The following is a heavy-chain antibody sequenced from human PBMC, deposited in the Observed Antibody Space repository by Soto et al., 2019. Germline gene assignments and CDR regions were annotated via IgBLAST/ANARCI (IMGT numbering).Heavy chain of an antibody. CDR2: NYPSASDT. CDR1: GYNFAGYW. CDR3: ARGGVSTRSFAS. J-gene: IGHJ4*02. D-gene: IGHD3-3*01. Sequence: GESLKISCKRSGYNFAGYWLRWVRQMPGKGLELMGINYPSASDTRYRPSFQGQVNISADKSISSAYLQWSSLRASATAMYYCARGGVSTRSFASWGQGPSVT. V-gene: IGHV5-51*01.